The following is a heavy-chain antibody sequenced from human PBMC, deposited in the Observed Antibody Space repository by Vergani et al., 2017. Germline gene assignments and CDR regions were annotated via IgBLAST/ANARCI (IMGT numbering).Heavy chain of an antibody. J-gene: IGHJ6*02. CDR1: GFSFWNAW. CDR2: IKSTFDRGTT. Sequence: EVQLVESGGGIVKPGGSLRLSCVASGFSFWNAWMNWVRRTPGKGLEWVGRIKSTFDRGTTDYAAAVKGRFTISRDDSKNTLFLQMNGLKTEDIGVYYCTPDPRYCGAGSCYWLRDHHYYGMDVWGQGTTVTVSS. D-gene: IGHD2-21*01. CDR3: TPDPRYCGAGSCYWLRDHHYYGMDV. V-gene: IGHV3-15*07.